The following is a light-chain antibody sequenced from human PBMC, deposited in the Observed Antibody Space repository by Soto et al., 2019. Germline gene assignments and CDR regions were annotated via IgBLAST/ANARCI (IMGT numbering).Light chain of an antibody. Sequence: DIVLTQSPATLSLSPGERATLACRASQSVSTYLAWYQQRPGQAPRLLIYDASNGATGIPARFSGSGSGTDFTLTNSSLEPEDFAIYYCKQCSGQYKFGKGPKVDIK. J-gene: IGKJ1*01. CDR1: QSVSTY. CDR2: DAS. V-gene: IGKV3-11*01. CDR3: KQCSGQYK.